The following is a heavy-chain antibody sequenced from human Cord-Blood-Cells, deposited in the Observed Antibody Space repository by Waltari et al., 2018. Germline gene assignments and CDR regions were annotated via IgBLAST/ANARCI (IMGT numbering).Heavy chain of an antibody. Sequence: QVQLQQWGAGLLKPSETLSLTCAVYGGSFSGYYWSWIRQPPGKGLEWIGEINQSGSTNYNPSLKSRVTISVDTSKNQFSLKLSSVTAADTAVYYCARGPLPLWFMHNWFDPWGQGTLVTVSS. V-gene: IGHV4-34*01. CDR1: GGSFSGYY. D-gene: IGHD3-10*01. J-gene: IGHJ5*02. CDR3: ARGPLPLWFMHNWFDP. CDR2: INQSGST.